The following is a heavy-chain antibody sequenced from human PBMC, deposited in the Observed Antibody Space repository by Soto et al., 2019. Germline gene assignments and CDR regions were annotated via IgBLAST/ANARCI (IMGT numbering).Heavy chain of an antibody. CDR1: GGSISSGGYY. V-gene: IGHV4-31*03. J-gene: IGHJ4*02. CDR2: IYYSGST. CDR3: ARDIRTYGPAYFDY. D-gene: IGHD2-2*01. Sequence: SETLSLTCTVSGGSISSGGYYWSWIRQHPGKGLEWIGYIYYSGSTYYNPSLKSRVTISVDTSKNQFSLKLSSVTAADTAVYYCARDIRTYGPAYFDYWGQGTLVTVSS.